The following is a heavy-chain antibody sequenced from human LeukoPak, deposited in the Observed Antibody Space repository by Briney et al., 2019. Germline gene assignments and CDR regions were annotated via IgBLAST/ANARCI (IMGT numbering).Heavy chain of an antibody. D-gene: IGHD3-10*01. Sequence: GGSLRLSCTASGFTFSTCGMTWVRQAPGKGLEWVSSISGNDDGTYYTDSVKGRFTISRDNSKNTLYLQMNSLRAEDTAIYYCAKRGPIYSASPGNYFDYWGQGTLVTVSS. J-gene: IGHJ4*02. CDR3: AKRGPIYSASPGNYFDY. CDR2: ISGNDDGT. CDR1: GFTFSTCG. V-gene: IGHV3-23*01.